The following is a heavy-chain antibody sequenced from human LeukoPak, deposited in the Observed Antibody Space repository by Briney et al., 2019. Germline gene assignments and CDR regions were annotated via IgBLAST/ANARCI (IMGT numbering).Heavy chain of an antibody. Sequence: GGSLRLSCAASGFTFSSYAMHWVRQAPGKGLEWVAVISYDGSNKYYADSVKGRFTISRDNSKNTLYLQMNSLRAEDTAVYYCARDPNGDYEDYYYYYVMDVWGKGTTVTVSS. D-gene: IGHD4-17*01. V-gene: IGHV3-30*04. CDR2: ISYDGSNK. J-gene: IGHJ6*04. CDR1: GFTFSSYA. CDR3: ARDPNGDYEDYYYYYVMDV.